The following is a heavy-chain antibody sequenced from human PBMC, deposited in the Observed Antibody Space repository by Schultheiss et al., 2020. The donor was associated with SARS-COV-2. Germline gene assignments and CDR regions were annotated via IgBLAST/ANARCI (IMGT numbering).Heavy chain of an antibody. J-gene: IGHJ6*02. V-gene: IGHV3-74*01. CDR1: GFTFSTYW. D-gene: IGHD6-19*01. CDR3: ASHSSGWYGRGDYYYGMDV. CDR2: INPDGSDT. Sequence: GGSLRLSCVGSGFTFSTYWMQWVRQAPGKGLVWVSRINPDGSDTSSVDSVKGRFTISRDNTKNTLYLQMNSLRAEDTAVYYCASHSSGWYGRGDYYYGMDVWGQGTTVTVSS.